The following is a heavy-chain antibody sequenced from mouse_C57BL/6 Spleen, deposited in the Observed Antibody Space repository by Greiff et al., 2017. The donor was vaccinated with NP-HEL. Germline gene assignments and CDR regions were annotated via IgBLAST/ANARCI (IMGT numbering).Heavy chain of an antibody. J-gene: IGHJ4*01. CDR3: ARKELRLRDYAMDY. CDR1: GFSLTSYA. V-gene: IGHV2-9-1*01. D-gene: IGHD3-2*02. Sequence: VQLQESGPGLVAPSQSLSITCTVSGFSLTSYAISWVRQPPGKGLEWLGVIWTGGGTNYNSALKSRLSISKDNSKSQVFLKMNSLQTDDTARDYCARKELRLRDYAMDYWGQGTSVTVSS. CDR2: IWTGGGT.